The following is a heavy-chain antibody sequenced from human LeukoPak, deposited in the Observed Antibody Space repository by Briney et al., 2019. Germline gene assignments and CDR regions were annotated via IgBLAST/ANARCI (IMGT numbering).Heavy chain of an antibody. J-gene: IGHJ4*02. D-gene: IGHD1-20*01. Sequence: GFLRTFRSASWIILRWYAKDLGRQAPGEGLGFFSAISSNGGNTAYADSVRGRFTISRDNSKNTLYLQMSSLRAEDTAVYYCVKRGLTGDRYYFDNWGQGTLVTVSS. CDR3: VKRGLTGDRYYFDN. V-gene: IGHV3-64*03. CDR1: WIILRWYA. CDR2: ISSNGGNT.